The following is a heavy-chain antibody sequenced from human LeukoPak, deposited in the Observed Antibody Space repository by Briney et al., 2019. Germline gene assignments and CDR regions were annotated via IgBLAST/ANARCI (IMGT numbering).Heavy chain of an antibody. CDR2: ISPDNGGT. J-gene: IGHJ4*02. CDR3: ARVGYYGSGTFGY. D-gene: IGHD3-10*01. CDR1: AYTFTVYH. Sequence: ASVKVSCKASAYTFTVYHLHWVRQAPGQGLEWMGWISPDNGGTNYAQKFQGRVTMTRDPTSTTAYMEMTRLTSADTAVYYCARVGYYGSGTFGYWGQGAQVTVSS. V-gene: IGHV1-2*02.